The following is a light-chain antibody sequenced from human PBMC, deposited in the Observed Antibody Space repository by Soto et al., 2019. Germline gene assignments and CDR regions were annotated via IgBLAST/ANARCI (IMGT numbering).Light chain of an antibody. V-gene: IGKV3-15*01. CDR3: QYYNAWPPTWT. Sequence: EIVMTQSPATLSVSPGERATLSCRASQSISTTLACYQQKPGQAPRVLIYGASTRAIVIPARFSGSGSGTVLPLTISSLQSEDFAVEHGQYYNAWPPTWTLGQRTRVEI. CDR2: GAS. CDR1: QSISTT. J-gene: IGKJ1*01.